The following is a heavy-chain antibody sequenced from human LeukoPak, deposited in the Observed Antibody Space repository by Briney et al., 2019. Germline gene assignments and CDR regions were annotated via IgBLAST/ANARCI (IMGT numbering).Heavy chain of an antibody. CDR1: GGSISSGGYY. Sequence: SQTLSLTCTVSGGSISSGGYYWSWIRQHPGKGLEWIGYIYYSGSTYYTPSLKSRVTISVDTSKNQFSLKLSSVTAADTAVYYCAREAYSSLGDWFDPWGQGTLVTVSS. V-gene: IGHV4-31*03. D-gene: IGHD6-6*01. CDR2: IYYSGST. J-gene: IGHJ5*02. CDR3: AREAYSSLGDWFDP.